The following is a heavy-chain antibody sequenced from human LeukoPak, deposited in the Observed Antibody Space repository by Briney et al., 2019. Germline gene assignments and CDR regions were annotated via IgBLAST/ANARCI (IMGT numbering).Heavy chain of an antibody. J-gene: IGHJ6*02. CDR1: GDSVSSNNAA. V-gene: IGHV6-1*01. CDR2: TYYRSKWYN. D-gene: IGHD3-16*01. Sequence: SQTLSLTCAISGDSVSSNNAAWHWIRQPPSRGLEWLGRTYYRSKWYNDYAASVESRISINPDTSKNQFSLQLTSMTPEDTAVYYCATWALDVWGQGTTVTVSS. CDR3: ATWALDV.